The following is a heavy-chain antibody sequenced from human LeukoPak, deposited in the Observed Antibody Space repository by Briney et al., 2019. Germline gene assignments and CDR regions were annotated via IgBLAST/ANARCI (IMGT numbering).Heavy chain of an antibody. V-gene: IGHV3-48*02. CDR1: GFTFSSYS. CDR3: AKAEGYDILTGLDY. CDR2: ISSSGSTI. D-gene: IGHD3-9*01. Sequence: GGSLRLSCAVSGFTFSSYSMNWLRQTPGKGLEWVSYISSSGSTISYAASVRGRFTISRDDAKNSLYLQMNSLRDEDTAVYYCAKAEGYDILTGLDYWGQGTLVTVSS. J-gene: IGHJ4*02.